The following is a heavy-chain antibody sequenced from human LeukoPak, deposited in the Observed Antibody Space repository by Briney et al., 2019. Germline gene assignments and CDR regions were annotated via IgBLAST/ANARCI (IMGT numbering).Heavy chain of an antibody. CDR3: ARWLDSNPWHPFDS. CDR1: GGSISSGSYY. J-gene: IGHJ4*02. Sequence: SETLSLTCTVSGGSISSGSYYWGWIRQPPGMGLEWIGDIYYSGITYYNPSLKSRVTIYRDTSKNQFSLKLTSVTATDTAVYYCARWLDSNPWHPFDSWGLGTRVTVSS. CDR2: IYYSGIT. V-gene: IGHV4-39*01. D-gene: IGHD3-22*01.